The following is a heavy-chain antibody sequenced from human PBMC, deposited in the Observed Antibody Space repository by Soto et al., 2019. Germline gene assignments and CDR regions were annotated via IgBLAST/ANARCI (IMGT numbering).Heavy chain of an antibody. D-gene: IGHD4-4*01. CDR1: GGTFSATYP. Sequence: QVQLVQSGAEVRKPGSSVKVSCKASGGTFSATYPITWVRQAPGQGLEWMGRIVPMFGTVNYAQRFQGRVTFTSDESTSTASMELRSLTSEDTAIYYCARGDSMGYSSSSLDSWGQGTLVTVSS. CDR2: IVPMFGTV. J-gene: IGHJ4*02. V-gene: IGHV1-69*01. CDR3: ARGDSMGYSSSSLDS.